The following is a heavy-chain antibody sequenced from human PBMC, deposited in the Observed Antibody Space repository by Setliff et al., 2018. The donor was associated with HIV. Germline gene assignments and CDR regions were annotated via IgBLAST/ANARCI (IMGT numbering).Heavy chain of an antibody. CDR3: ARAIVGAPGDAFDI. D-gene: IGHD1-26*01. CDR1: GGSISSGSYY. CDR2: IYTSGST. V-gene: IGHV4-61*02. Sequence: SETLSLTCTVSGGSISSGSYYWSWIRQPAGKGLEWIGRIYTSGSTNYNPSLKSRVTISVDTSKNQFSLKMSSVTAADTAVYYCARAIVGAPGDAFDIWGQGTRVTVS. J-gene: IGHJ3*02.